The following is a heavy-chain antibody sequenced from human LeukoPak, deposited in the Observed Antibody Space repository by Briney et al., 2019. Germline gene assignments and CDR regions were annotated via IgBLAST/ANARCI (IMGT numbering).Heavy chain of an antibody. CDR1: GFTVSSNY. V-gene: IGHV3-66*01. D-gene: IGHD2-15*01. CDR2: IYSGGNT. CDR3: ARTPMFYFYGMDV. J-gene: IGHJ6*02. Sequence: GGSLRLSCAASGFTVSSNYMSWVRQAPGKGLERVSFIYSGGNTYYADSVKGRFTISRDNSKNTVYLQMNSLRAEDTAIYYCARTPMFYFYGMDVWGQGTTVTVSS.